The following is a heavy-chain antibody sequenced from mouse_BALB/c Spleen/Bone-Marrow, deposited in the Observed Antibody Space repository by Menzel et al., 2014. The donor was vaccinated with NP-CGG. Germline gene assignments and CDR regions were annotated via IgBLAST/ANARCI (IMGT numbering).Heavy chain of an antibody. CDR1: GYTFTDYW. CDR3: ARRYGHYWYFDV. D-gene: IGHD2-10*02. CDR2: IDTSDSYT. V-gene: IGHV1-69*01. Sequence: QVQLQQSGAELVMPGASVKMSCKASGYTFTDYWMHWVKQRPGQGLEWIGAIDTSDSYTTYSQNFKDKATLTVDESSSTAYMQFSSLTSEDSAVYYCARRYGHYWYFDVWGAGTTVTVSS. J-gene: IGHJ1*01.